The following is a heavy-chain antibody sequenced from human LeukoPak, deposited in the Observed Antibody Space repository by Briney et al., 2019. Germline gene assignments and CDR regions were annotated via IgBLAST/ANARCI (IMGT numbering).Heavy chain of an antibody. CDR3: AKDLQQLTPRYYFDY. V-gene: IGHV3-23*01. D-gene: IGHD6-13*01. Sequence: GGSLRLSCAASGFTFSNHGMNWVRQAPGKGLEWLSGVSPPGGGTYYADSVKGRFTISRDNSKNTLYLQMNSLRAEDTAVYYCAKDLQQLTPRYYFDYWGQGTLVTVSS. CDR2: VSPPGGGT. J-gene: IGHJ4*02. CDR1: GFTFSNHG.